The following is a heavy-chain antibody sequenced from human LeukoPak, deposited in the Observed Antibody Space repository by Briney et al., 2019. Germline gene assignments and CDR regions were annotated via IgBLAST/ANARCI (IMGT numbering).Heavy chain of an antibody. Sequence: RGSLRLSCAASGSTFSSYAMSWVRQAPGKGLEWVSAISGSGGSTYYADSVKGRFTISRDNSKNTLYLQMNSLRAEDTAVYYCAKGCSTSCYTPPYYYGMDVWGQGTTVTVSS. CDR1: GSTFSSYA. CDR2: ISGSGGST. D-gene: IGHD2-2*02. CDR3: AKGCSTSCYTPPYYYGMDV. V-gene: IGHV3-23*01. J-gene: IGHJ6*02.